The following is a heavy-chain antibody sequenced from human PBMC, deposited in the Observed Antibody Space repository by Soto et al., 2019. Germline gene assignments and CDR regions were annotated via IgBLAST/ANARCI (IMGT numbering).Heavy chain of an antibody. CDR3: ARHHPTFGGVIVSGLDY. V-gene: IGHV4-39*01. Sequence: TSETLSLTCNVSGDSVSSNNYYWGWIRQPPGKGLEWIGSIHYSAKNYYNLSLKSRLTTSVDTSKNQFSLKLSSVTAADTAVYYCARHHPTFGGVIVSGLDYWGQGTLVTVSS. J-gene: IGHJ4*02. CDR2: IHYSAKN. D-gene: IGHD3-16*02. CDR1: GDSVSSNNYY.